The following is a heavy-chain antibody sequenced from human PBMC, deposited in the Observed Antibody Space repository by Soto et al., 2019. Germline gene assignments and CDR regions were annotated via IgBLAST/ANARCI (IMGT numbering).Heavy chain of an antibody. CDR3: VPSAVAGLGYDLDS. CDR2: IYWDDDK. V-gene: IGHV2-5*02. D-gene: IGHD6-19*01. J-gene: IGHJ4*02. Sequence: QITLKESGPTLVKPTQTLTLTCTFSGFSLSSTRVAVGWIRQPPGKALEWLALIYWDDDKRYSPFLKSRLTNTKATSKRQVALTTTNMDPVDTATHYCVPSAVAGLGYDLDSWGQGTLVTVSS. CDR1: GFSLSSTRVA.